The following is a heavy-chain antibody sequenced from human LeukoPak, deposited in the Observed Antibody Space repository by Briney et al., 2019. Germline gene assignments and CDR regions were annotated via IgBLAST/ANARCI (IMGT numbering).Heavy chain of an antibody. CDR1: GGSFSGYY. Sequence: SETLSLTCAVYGGSFSGYYWSWIRQPPGKGLEWIGEINHSGSTNYNPSLKSRVTISVDTSKNQFSLKLSSVTAADTAVYYCARGIRYFDWLKPLDYYYYGMDVWGQGTTVTVSS. J-gene: IGHJ6*02. D-gene: IGHD3-9*01. CDR2: INHSGST. V-gene: IGHV4-34*01. CDR3: ARGIRYFDWLKPLDYYYYGMDV.